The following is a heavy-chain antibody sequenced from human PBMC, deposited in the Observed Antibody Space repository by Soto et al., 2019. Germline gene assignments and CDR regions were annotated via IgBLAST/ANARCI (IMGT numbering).Heavy chain of an antibody. CDR3: AREGSSSGMSWREFDY. CDR1: GGTFSSYT. CDR2: IIPILGIA. J-gene: IGHJ4*02. V-gene: IGHV1-69*08. Sequence: QVQLVQSGAEVKKPGSSVKVSCKASGGTFSSYTISWVRQAPGQGLEWMGRIIPILGIANYAQKFQGRVTITADQSTSTAYMELSILRSEDTAVYYCAREGSSSGMSWREFDYWGQGTLVTVFS. D-gene: IGHD6-13*01.